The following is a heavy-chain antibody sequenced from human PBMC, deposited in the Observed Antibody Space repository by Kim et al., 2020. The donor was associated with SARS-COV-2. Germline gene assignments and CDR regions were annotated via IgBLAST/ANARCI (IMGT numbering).Heavy chain of an antibody. V-gene: IGHV1-18*01. D-gene: IGHD2-15*01. CDR2: IRAYNGNT. CDR3: ASSHYCSGGSCYYFDY. Sequence: ASVKVSCKASGYTFTSYGISWVRQAPGQGLEWMGWIRAYNGNTNFAQKLQGRVTMTTDTSTSTAYMELRSLRSDDTAVYYCASSHYCSGGSCYYFDYWGQGTLVTVSS. CDR1: GYTFTSYG. J-gene: IGHJ4*02.